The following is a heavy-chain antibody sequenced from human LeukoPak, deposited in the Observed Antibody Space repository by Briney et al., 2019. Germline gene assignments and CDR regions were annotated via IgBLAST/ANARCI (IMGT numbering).Heavy chain of an antibody. CDR3: ASPRGVMTNGPFFDN. Sequence: GGSLRLSCAASGFTFSDYYMNWIRQAPGKGLEWASYISRSGSTTNYADSVRGRFTISRDDAQNSLYLQMNSLSAEDTAVYYCASPRGVMTNGPFFDNWGQGILVTVSS. V-gene: IGHV3-11*01. D-gene: IGHD4-17*01. J-gene: IGHJ4*02. CDR2: ISRSGSTT. CDR1: GFTFSDYY.